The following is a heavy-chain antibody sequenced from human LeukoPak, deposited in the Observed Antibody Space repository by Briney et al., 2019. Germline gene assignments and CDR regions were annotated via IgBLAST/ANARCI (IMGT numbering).Heavy chain of an antibody. Sequence: ASVKVSCKASGYSFTTYDINWVRQATGQGLEWMGWMSPNNGGTVYAQKFHGRVTLTRKTSITTAYMELNSLRSEDTAVYYCVRSYSSSWFVAFDLWGQGTGVTASS. CDR1: GYSFTTYD. CDR3: VRSYSSSWFVAFDL. V-gene: IGHV1-8*01. CDR2: MSPNNGGT. D-gene: IGHD6-13*01. J-gene: IGHJ3*01.